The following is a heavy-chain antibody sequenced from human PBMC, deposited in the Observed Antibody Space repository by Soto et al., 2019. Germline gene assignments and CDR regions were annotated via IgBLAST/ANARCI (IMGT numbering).Heavy chain of an antibody. CDR3: ARARYCSSTSCYASYYYGMDV. CDR1: GYTFTGYY. V-gene: IGHV1-2*04. Sequence: QVQLVQSGAEVKKPGASVKVSCKASGYTFTGYYMHWVRQAPGQGLEWMGWINPNSGGTNYAQKFQGWVTMTRDTSISTAYMELSRLRSDDTAVYYCARARYCSSTSCYASYYYGMDVWGQGTTVTVSS. J-gene: IGHJ6*02. D-gene: IGHD2-2*01. CDR2: INPNSGGT.